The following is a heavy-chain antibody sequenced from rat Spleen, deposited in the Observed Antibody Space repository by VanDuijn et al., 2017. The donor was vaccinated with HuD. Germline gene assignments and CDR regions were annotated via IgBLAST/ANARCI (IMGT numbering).Heavy chain of an antibody. CDR1: GFAFSDHY. J-gene: IGHJ2*01. CDR2: INYDGRST. CDR3: TRGGYFRY. Sequence: EVQLVVSGGGLVQPGRSLKLSCAASGFAFSDHYVAWVRQGPTKGLEWVATINYDGRSTFYRDSVRARFTISRDNGKNILYLQIDSLKSEDTATYYCTRGGYFRYWGQGVMVTVSS. D-gene: IGHD2-5*01. V-gene: IGHV5-20*01.